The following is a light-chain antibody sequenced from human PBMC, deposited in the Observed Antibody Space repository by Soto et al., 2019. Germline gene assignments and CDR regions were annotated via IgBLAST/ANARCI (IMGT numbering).Light chain of an antibody. CDR2: EVT. CDR1: SSDVGGYNY. V-gene: IGLV2-8*01. J-gene: IGLJ3*02. Sequence: QSALTQPPSASGSPGQSVTISCTGTSSDVGGYNYVSWYQQHPGKAPKLMISEVTKRPSGVPDRFSASKSVNTASLTVSGLQAEDEAYYYCSSYAGSFNWVFGGGTKVTVL. CDR3: SSYAGSFNWV.